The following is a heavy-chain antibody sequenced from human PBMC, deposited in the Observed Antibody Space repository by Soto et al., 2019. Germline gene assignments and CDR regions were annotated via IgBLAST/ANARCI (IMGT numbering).Heavy chain of an antibody. V-gene: IGHV4-39*01. J-gene: IGHJ5*02. Sequence: SETLSLTCAVSGGSISRSSYFWAWIRQPPGKGLEWIASMDYRGSTYYNPSLKSRATISIDTSKNQLSLKLTSVAAADTAVYYCSRRAPEGFDPWGQGTLVTVSS. CDR2: MDYRGST. CDR1: GGSISRSSYF. CDR3: SRRAPEGFDP.